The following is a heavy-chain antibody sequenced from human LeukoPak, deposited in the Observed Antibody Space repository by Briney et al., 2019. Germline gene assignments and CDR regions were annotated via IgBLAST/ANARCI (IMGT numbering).Heavy chain of an antibody. D-gene: IGHD6-13*01. CDR1: GYTFTNYG. Sequence: ASVTVSCTPSGYTFTNYGMSWVRQAPGLGLEWMGWISAYNGNTNYAQKVQGRVTMTTDTSTSTAYMELRSLRFDDTAVYYCARDQSVRLLQTSSTYFKHVFAIWGQGSMVTVSS. CDR3: ARDQSVRLLQTSSTYFKHVFAI. J-gene: IGHJ3*02. V-gene: IGHV1-18*01. CDR2: ISAYNGNT.